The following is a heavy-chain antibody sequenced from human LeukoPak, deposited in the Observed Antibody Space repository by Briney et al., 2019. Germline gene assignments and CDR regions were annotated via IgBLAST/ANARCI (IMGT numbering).Heavy chain of an antibody. J-gene: IGHJ5*02. CDR3: ARQGICSRYYSGSGSYFWFDP. Sequence: SETLSLTYTVSGGSISSSSYYWGRIRQPPGKGLEWIGSIYYSGSTYYNPSLKSRVTISVDTSKNQFSLKLSSVTAADTAVYYCARQGICSRYYSGSGSYFWFDPWGHGTLVTDSS. CDR1: GGSISSSSYY. CDR2: IYYSGST. D-gene: IGHD3-10*01. V-gene: IGHV4-39*07.